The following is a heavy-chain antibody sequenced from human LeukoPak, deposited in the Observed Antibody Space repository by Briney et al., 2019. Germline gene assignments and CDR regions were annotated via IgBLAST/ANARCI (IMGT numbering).Heavy chain of an antibody. CDR2: INPSGGST. CDR3: AGDYCSSTSCLFDY. D-gene: IGHD2-2*01. V-gene: IGHV1-46*01. CDR1: GYTSTNYY. J-gene: IGHJ4*02. Sequence: GASVKVSCKASGYTSTNYYMHWVRQAPGQGLEWMGVINPSGGSTNYAQKFQGRVAMTRDTSISTAYMDLSRLRSDDTAVYYCAGDYCSSTSCLFDYWGQGTLVTVSS.